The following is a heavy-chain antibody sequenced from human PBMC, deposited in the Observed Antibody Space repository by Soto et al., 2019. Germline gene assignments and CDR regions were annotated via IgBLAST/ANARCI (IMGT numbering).Heavy chain of an antibody. Sequence: PSETLSLTCTVSGGSISSGGYYWSWIRQHPGKGLEWIGYIYYSGSTYYNPSLKSRVTISVDTSKNQFSLKLSSVTAADTAVYYCARDRGYGGHYFDYWGQGTLLTGSS. D-gene: IGHD4-17*01. V-gene: IGHV4-31*03. CDR3: ARDRGYGGHYFDY. CDR2: IYYSGST. J-gene: IGHJ4*02. CDR1: GGSISSGGYY.